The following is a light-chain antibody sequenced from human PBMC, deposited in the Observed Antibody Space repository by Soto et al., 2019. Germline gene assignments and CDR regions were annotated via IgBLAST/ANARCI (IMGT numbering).Light chain of an antibody. CDR1: QDIRND. V-gene: IGKV1-6*01. Sequence: AIQVTQSPSSLSASVGDRVTITCRASQDIRNDLGWYQQKSGRAPKLPIFGASTLQSGVPSRFSGSGSGTDFTLTISSLQPEGFATYYCLHDYNYPYTFGQGTKVDIK. CDR2: GAS. J-gene: IGKJ2*01. CDR3: LHDYNYPYT.